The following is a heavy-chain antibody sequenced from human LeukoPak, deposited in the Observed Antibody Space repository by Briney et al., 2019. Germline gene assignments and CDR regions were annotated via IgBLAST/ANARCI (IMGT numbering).Heavy chain of an antibody. Sequence: GGTLRLSCAASGFTFSSYAMSWVRQAPGKGLEWVSAISGSGSSTYYADSVKGRFTISRDNSKNTLSLQMNSLRAEDTAVYFCAKISQSYSSSWYPTGYFDYWGQGTLVTVSS. V-gene: IGHV3-23*01. D-gene: IGHD6-13*01. CDR2: ISGSGSST. CDR3: AKISQSYSSSWYPTGYFDY. J-gene: IGHJ4*02. CDR1: GFTFSSYA.